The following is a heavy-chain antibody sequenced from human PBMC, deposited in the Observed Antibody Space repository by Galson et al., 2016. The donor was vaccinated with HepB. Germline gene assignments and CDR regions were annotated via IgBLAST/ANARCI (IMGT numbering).Heavy chain of an antibody. CDR1: GFTFSSYA. V-gene: IGHV3-23*01. D-gene: IGHD2-2*01. Sequence: SLRLSCAASGFTFSSYAMSWVRKAPGKGLEWVSSISGDGAPYYVDSMKGRFTISRDNSKDTLYLQMISRRAVDTAVYYCARDRGFYSSTWDWGQGTLVTVSS. J-gene: IGHJ4*02. CDR3: ARDRGFYSSTWD. CDR2: ISGDGAP.